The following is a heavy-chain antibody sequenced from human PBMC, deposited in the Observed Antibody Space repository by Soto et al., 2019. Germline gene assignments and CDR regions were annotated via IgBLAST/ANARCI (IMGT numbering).Heavy chain of an antibody. CDR2: TYYRSKWYN. V-gene: IGHV6-1*01. CDR3: AREGHYYDSSGYYVGYYYYGMDV. Sequence: SQTLSLTCVISGDSVSSNSAAWNWIRLSPSRGLEWLGRTYYRSKWYNDYAVSVKSRITINPDTSKNQFSLQLNSVTPEDTAVYYCAREGHYYDSSGYYVGYYYYGMDVWGQGTTVTVSS. J-gene: IGHJ6*02. D-gene: IGHD3-22*01. CDR1: GDSVSSNSAA.